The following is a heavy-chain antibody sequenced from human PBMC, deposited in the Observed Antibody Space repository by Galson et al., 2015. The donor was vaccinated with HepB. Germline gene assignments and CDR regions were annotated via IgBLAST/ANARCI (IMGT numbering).Heavy chain of an antibody. D-gene: IGHD2-2*01. V-gene: IGHV3-30-3*01. CDR1: GFTFSRYA. CDR3: ARGGYQLTQTDFDY. CDR2: ISYDGSNK. Sequence: SLRLSCAASGFTFSRYAMHWVRQAPGKGLEWVAVISYDGSNKYYADSVKGRFTISRDNSKNTLYLQMNSLRAEDTAVYYCARGGYQLTQTDFDYWGQGTLVTVSS. J-gene: IGHJ4*02.